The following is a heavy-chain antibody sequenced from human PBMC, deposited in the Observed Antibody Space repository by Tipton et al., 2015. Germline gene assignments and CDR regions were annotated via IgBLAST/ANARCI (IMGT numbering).Heavy chain of an antibody. D-gene: IGHD5-24*01. J-gene: IGHJ6*02. V-gene: IGHV4-61*08. CDR3: ARDLEHGMDV. CDR1: GGPITSSAYY. CDR2: ISYSETS. Sequence: TLSLTCTVSGGPITSSAYYWSWIRQPPGKGLEWIGYISYSETSHYNPSLKSRVTISIDTSKNQFSLKLTSVTAADTAVYYCARDLEHGMDVWGQGTTVTVSS.